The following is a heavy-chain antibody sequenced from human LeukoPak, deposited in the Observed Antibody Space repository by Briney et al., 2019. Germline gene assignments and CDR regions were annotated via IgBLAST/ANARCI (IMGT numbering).Heavy chain of an antibody. CDR2: IRRGANSYTT. D-gene: IGHD3-16*01. J-gene: IGHJ3*02. CDR1: GFTFSDYI. CDR3: SRDGGEGGNSAFDI. V-gene: IGHV3-72*01. Sequence: PGGSLRLSCAASGFTFSDYILDRVRQAPGKGLEWVGRIRRGANSYTTEYAASVKGRFTISRDDSKNSLYLHMNSLKTEDTAVYHCSRDGGEGGNSAFDIWGQGTMVTVSS.